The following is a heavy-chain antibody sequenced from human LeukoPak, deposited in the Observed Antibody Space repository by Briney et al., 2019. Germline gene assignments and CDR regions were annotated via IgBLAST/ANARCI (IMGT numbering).Heavy chain of an antibody. J-gene: IGHJ4*02. Sequence: GASVKVSCKASGYSFTDFYMHWVRQAPGQGLEWMGWISAYNGNTNYAQKLQGRVTMTTDTSTSTAYMELRSLRSDDTAVYYCARDVATYDFWSGRKNFDYWGQGTLVTVSS. CDR3: ARDVATYDFWSGRKNFDY. D-gene: IGHD3-3*01. V-gene: IGHV1-18*04. CDR1: GYSFTDFY. CDR2: ISAYNGNT.